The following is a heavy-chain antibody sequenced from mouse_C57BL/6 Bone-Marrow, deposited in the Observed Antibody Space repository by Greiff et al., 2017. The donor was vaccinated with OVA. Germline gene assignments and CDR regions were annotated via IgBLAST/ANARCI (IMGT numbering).Heavy chain of an antibody. CDR2: ISYSGST. Sequence: VQLKESGPGMVKPSQSLSLTCTVTGYSITSGYDWHWIRHFPGNKLEWMGYISYSGSTNYNPSLKSRISITHDTSKNHFFLKLNSVTTEDTATYYCARRNDFYAMDYWGQGTSVTVSS. CDR1: GYSITSGYD. V-gene: IGHV3-1*01. J-gene: IGHJ4*01. CDR3: ARRNDFYAMDY.